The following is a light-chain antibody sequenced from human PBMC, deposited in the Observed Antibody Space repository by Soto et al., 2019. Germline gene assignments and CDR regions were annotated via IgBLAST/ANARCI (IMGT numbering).Light chain of an antibody. CDR3: SSYTSSSSYV. J-gene: IGLJ1*01. Sequence: QSALTQPASVSGSPGQSITISCTGTSSDVGGYNYVSWYQQHPGKAPKLMLSEVSNRPSGVSNRVSASKSGITASLTISGLQAEDEADYYCSSYTSSSSYVFGTGTKLTVL. V-gene: IGLV2-14*01. CDR1: SSDVGGYNY. CDR2: EVS.